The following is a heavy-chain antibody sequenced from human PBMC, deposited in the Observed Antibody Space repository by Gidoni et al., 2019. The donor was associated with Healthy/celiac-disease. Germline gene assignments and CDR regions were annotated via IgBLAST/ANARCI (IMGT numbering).Heavy chain of an antibody. Sequence: QVQLQESGPGLVKPSETLSLTCTVSGGPISSYYWSWIRQPPGKGLEWIGYIYYSGSTNYNPSLKSRVTISVDTSKNQFSLKLSSVTAADTAVYYCARVDSSGWYRGWWFDPWGQGTLVTVSS. CDR2: IYYSGST. V-gene: IGHV4-59*01. D-gene: IGHD6-19*01. CDR1: GGPISSYY. J-gene: IGHJ5*02. CDR3: ARVDSSGWYRGWWFDP.